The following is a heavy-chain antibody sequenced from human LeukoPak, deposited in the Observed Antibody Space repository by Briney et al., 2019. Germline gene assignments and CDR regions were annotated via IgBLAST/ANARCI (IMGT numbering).Heavy chain of an antibody. CDR1: GYTFTSYY. CDR3: ARGVFGELEKIMFQH. J-gene: IGHJ1*01. Sequence: GASVKVSFQASGYTFTSYYIHWVRQAPGQGLEWMGIINPSGGSTSYPQKFQDRVTMTRDTSTSTVYMELSSLKSDDTAIYYCARGVFGELEKIMFQHWGQGTLVTVSS. V-gene: IGHV1-46*01. CDR2: INPSGGST. D-gene: IGHD3-10*02.